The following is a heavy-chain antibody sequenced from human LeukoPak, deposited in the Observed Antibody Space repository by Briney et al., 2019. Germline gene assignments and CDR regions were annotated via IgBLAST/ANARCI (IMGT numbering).Heavy chain of an antibody. D-gene: IGHD3-16*02. CDR1: GFTFSDYY. V-gene: IGHV3-11*04. J-gene: IGHJ1*01. CDR3: ARASAYCVWGSYRYTGYFQH. Sequence: GGSLRLSCAASGFTFSDYYMSWIRQAPGKGLEWVSYISSSSSTIYYADSVKGRFTISRDNAKNSLYLQINSLRAEDTAVYYCARASAYCVWGSYRYTGYFQHWGQGTLVTVSS. CDR2: ISSSSSTI.